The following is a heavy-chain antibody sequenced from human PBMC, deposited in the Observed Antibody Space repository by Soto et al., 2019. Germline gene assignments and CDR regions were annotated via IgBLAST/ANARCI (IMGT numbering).Heavy chain of an antibody. V-gene: IGHV1-2*02. CDR3: ARDRADQEIAADPYVDH. CDR2: ISPTTGGT. Sequence: QVQLVQSGAEVKEPGASVKVSCKASGYSFTGYCLHWVRQAPGQGLEWVGWISPTTGGTSYVQKFEGRVTMTRDTSISTVYRELSRLKSDDTAVYFCARDRADQEIAADPYVDHWGQGTLVTVSS. J-gene: IGHJ4*02. CDR1: GYSFTGYC. D-gene: IGHD6-25*01.